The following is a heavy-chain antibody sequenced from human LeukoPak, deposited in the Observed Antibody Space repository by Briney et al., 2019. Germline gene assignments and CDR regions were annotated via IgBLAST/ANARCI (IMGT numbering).Heavy chain of an antibody. CDR2: INHSGST. CDR3: ARMTGWLQLGFDY. D-gene: IGHD5-24*01. Sequence: SETLSLTCAVYGGSFSGYYWSWIRQPPGKGLEWIGEINHSGSTNYNPSLKSRVTISVDTSKNQFSLKLSSVTAADTAVYYCARMTGWLQLGFDYWGQGTLVTVSS. V-gene: IGHV4-34*01. CDR1: GGSFSGYY. J-gene: IGHJ4*02.